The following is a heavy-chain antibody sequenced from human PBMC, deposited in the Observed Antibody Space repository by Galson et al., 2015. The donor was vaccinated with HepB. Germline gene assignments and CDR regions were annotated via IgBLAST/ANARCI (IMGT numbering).Heavy chain of an antibody. D-gene: IGHD5-24*01. Sequence: LSLTCAVSGASIRTLDLWSWVRQSPGKRLEWIGQIYHSGDANYNPSFKSRVTMSVDTSKNQFSLKLSSLTAADTAIYYCARDWIRDGASYYFDYWGQGTLVTVSS. CDR2: IYHSGDA. V-gene: IGHV4-4*02. CDR3: ARDWIRDGASYYFDY. J-gene: IGHJ4*02. CDR1: GASIRTLDL.